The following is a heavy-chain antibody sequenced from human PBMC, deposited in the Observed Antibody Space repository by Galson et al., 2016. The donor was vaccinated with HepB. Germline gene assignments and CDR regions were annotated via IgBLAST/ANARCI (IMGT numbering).Heavy chain of an antibody. Sequence: SLRLSCAASGFRFSNYGMHWVRQAPGKGLEWVAVISYDGSKTYYADSVKGRFTISRDFSKNTQYLQMNTLRPEDTAVYYWAKDPLLYSTNWFYFDYWGQGTLVTVSS. D-gene: IGHD2-2*01. V-gene: IGHV3-30*18. CDR3: AKDPLLYSTNWFYFDY. CDR2: ISYDGSKT. CDR1: GFRFSNYG. J-gene: IGHJ4*02.